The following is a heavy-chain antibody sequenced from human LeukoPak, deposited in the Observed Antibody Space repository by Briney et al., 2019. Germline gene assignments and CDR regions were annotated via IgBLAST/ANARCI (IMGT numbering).Heavy chain of an antibody. D-gene: IGHD1-26*01. CDR2: IYHSGST. J-gene: IGHJ6*02. Sequence: PSETLSLTCAVSGGSISSGGYSWSWIRQPPGKGLEWIGSIYHSGSTYYNPSLKSRVTISVDTSKNQFSLKLSSVTAADTAVYYCARDKGGSYPVYYYYYGMDVWGQGTTVTVSS. CDR1: GGSISSGGYS. CDR3: ARDKGGSYPVYYYYYGMDV. V-gene: IGHV4-39*07.